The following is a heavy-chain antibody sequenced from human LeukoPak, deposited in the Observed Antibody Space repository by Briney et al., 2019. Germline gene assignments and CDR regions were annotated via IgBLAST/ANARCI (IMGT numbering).Heavy chain of an antibody. CDR2: IYYSGNT. CDR1: GGSISSGGYY. V-gene: IGHV4-31*03. Sequence: SQTLSLTCTVSGGSISSGGYYWSWIRQHPGKGLEWIGYIYYSGNTFYNPSLKSRVTLSVDTSKNQFSLNLSSVTAADTAVYFCARDNMRSYLDYWGQGTLVTVSS. CDR3: ARDNMRSYLDY. J-gene: IGHJ4*02. D-gene: IGHD3-16*02.